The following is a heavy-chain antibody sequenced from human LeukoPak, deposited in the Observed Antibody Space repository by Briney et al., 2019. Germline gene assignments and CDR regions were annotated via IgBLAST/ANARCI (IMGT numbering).Heavy chain of an antibody. Sequence: GGSLRLSCAASGFPFSDHWMTWVRQAPGKGLEWVANIKEDGSEKYYVDSVKGRFTISRDNAKNSLYLQMNSLRAEDTAMYYCARDLLVVVPADKYFYYMDGWGKGTTVTVSS. CDR1: GFPFSDHW. J-gene: IGHJ6*03. D-gene: IGHD2-2*01. CDR3: ARDLLVVVPADKYFYYMDG. CDR2: IKEDGSEK. V-gene: IGHV3-7*01.